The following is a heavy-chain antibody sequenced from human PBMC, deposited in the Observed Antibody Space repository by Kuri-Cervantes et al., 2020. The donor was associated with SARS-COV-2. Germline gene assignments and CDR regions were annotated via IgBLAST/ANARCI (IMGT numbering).Heavy chain of an antibody. CDR3: ARGLWGGGKSYYYMDV. D-gene: IGHD7-27*01. J-gene: IGHJ6*03. CDR2: IYYSGST. CDR1: GGSFSGLS. Sequence: SQTLSLTCAVHGGSFSGLSWSWIRQSPGKGLEWIGSIYYSGSTYYNPSLKSRVTISVDTSKNQFSLKLSSVTAADTAVYYCARGLWGGGKSYYYMDVWGEGTTVTVSS. V-gene: IGHV4-34*01.